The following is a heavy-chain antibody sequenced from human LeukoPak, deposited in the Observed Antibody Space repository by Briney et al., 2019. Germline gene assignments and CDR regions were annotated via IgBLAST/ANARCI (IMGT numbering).Heavy chain of an antibody. J-gene: IGHJ6*02. CDR2: LYTGDNT. CDR1: GFTVSGLC. D-gene: IGHD3-10*01. Sequence: GGSLRLSCAASGFTVSGLCMSWVRQAPGKGLEWVAFLYTGDNTYYADSVKDRFTISRDNSKNTLYLQMNNLRAEDTAVYYCARDGGSGSPHGGHYSYGMDVWGQGTTVTVSS. V-gene: IGHV3-66*01. CDR3: ARDGGSGSPHGGHYSYGMDV.